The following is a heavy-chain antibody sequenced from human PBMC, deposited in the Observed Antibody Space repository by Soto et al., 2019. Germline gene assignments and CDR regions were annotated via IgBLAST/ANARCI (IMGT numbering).Heavy chain of an antibody. Sequence: TSETLSLTCTVSGGSISSGGYYWSWIRQHPGKGLEWIGYIYYSGSTYYNPSLKSRVTISVDTSKNQFSLKLSSVTAADTAVYYCARVLPAAIGGWFDPWGQGTLVTVSS. J-gene: IGHJ5*02. CDR2: IYYSGST. CDR3: ARVLPAAIGGWFDP. V-gene: IGHV4-31*03. CDR1: GGSISSGGYY. D-gene: IGHD2-2*01.